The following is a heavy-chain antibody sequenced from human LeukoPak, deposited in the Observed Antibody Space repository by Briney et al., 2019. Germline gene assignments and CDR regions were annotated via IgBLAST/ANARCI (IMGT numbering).Heavy chain of an antibody. CDR2: ISYDGSNK. CDR1: GFTLSSYG. V-gene: IGHV3-30*18. D-gene: IGHD1-26*01. J-gene: IGHJ6*02. CDR3: AKDFQVGYYYYGMDV. Sequence: GGSLRLTCAASGFTLSSYGMHWVRQAPGKGLEWVAVISYDGSNKYYADSVKGRFTIFRDNSKNTLYLQMNSLRAEDTAVYYCAKDFQVGYYYYGMDVWGQGTTVTVSS.